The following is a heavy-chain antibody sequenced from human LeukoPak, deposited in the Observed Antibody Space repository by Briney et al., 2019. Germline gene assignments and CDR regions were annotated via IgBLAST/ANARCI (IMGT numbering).Heavy chain of an antibody. CDR1: GFTFSNYG. V-gene: IGHV3-30*18. Sequence: PGGSLRLSCAASGFTFSNYGMHWVRQAPGKGLEWVAIMSYDGSNKYYADSVKGRFTISRDNSKNTLYLQMNTLRPEDTAVYYCAKACGGGCYFMDVWGQGTTVTVSS. J-gene: IGHJ6*02. D-gene: IGHD2-15*01. CDR2: MSYDGSNK. CDR3: AKACGGGCYFMDV.